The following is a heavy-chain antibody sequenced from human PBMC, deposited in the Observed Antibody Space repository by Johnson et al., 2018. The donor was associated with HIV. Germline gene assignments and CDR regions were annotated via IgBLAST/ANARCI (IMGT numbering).Heavy chain of an antibody. CDR3: ARRGLANAFDI. Sequence: QVLLVESGGGVVQPGRSLRLSCAASAFTFSRYAMHWVRQAPGKGLDWVTVISYDGSNKYYADSVKGRFTISRDNSKNTLHLQMNSLRAEDTAVYYCARRGLANAFDIWGQGTMVTVSS. CDR2: ISYDGSNK. J-gene: IGHJ3*02. V-gene: IGHV3-30-3*01. CDR1: AFTFSRYA. D-gene: IGHD3-10*01.